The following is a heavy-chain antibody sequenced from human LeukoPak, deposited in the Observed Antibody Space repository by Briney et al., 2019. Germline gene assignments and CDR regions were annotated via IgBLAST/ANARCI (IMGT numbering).Heavy chain of an antibody. CDR3: ARDTAFIGYCSSTSCYPPYYFDY. CDR2: INPNSGGT. V-gene: IGHV1-2*02. Sequence: ASVKVSFKASGYTFTSYYMHWVRQAPGQGLEWMGWINPNSGGTNYAQKFQGRVTMTRDTSISTAYMELSRLRSDDTAVYYCARDTAFIGYCSSTSCYPPYYFDYWGQGTLVTVSS. CDR1: GYTFTSYY. J-gene: IGHJ4*02. D-gene: IGHD2-2*01.